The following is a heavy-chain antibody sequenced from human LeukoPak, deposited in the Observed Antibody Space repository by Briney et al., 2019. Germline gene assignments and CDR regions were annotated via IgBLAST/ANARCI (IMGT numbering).Heavy chain of an antibody. Sequence: GGTLRLSCAASGFTFSGYGMSWVRQAPGKGLEWVSVTSESGGSTHYADSVKGRFTIYRDNSKNTLYLQMNSLGGEDTAVYYCAKGRWGLTINNFDIWGQGRMVTVSS. CDR1: GFTFSGYG. CDR3: AKGRWGLTINNFDI. V-gene: IGHV3-23*01. CDR2: TSESGGST. J-gene: IGHJ3*02. D-gene: IGHD3-9*01.